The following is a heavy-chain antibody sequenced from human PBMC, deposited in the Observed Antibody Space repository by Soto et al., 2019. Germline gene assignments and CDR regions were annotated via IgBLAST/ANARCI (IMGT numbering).Heavy chain of an antibody. CDR3: AKGDLFVGGTIYGMDV. V-gene: IGHV3-23*01. J-gene: IGHJ6*02. D-gene: IGHD3-16*01. Sequence: PGGSLRLSCAVSLSSYAMTWVRQAPGKGLEWVAGINVSGGSTNYAVSVKGRFTISRDNDENTVYLQMNSLRAEDTAVYYCAKGDLFVGGTIYGMDVWGQGTTVTVSS. CDR2: INVSGGST. CDR1: LSSYA.